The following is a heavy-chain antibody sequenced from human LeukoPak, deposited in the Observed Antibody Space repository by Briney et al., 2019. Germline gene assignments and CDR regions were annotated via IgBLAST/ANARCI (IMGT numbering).Heavy chain of an antibody. CDR3: ARGWDYSNYEVLSY. V-gene: IGHV3-53*01. CDR1: GFTFSSNY. J-gene: IGHJ4*02. CDR2: IYSGGST. Sequence: PGGSLRLSCAASGFTFSSNYMSWVRQAPGKGLEWVSVIYSGGSTYYADSVKGRFTISRDNSKNTLYLQMNSLRAEDTAVYYCARGWDYSNYEVLSYWGQGTLVTVSS. D-gene: IGHD4-11*01.